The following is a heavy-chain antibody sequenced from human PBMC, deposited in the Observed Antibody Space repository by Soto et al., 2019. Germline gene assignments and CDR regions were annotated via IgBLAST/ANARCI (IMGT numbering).Heavy chain of an antibody. CDR1: GGSISSSTYY. Sequence: PSETLSLTCTVSGGSISSSTYYWGWIRQPPGSGLEWIGTIYYSGSTYYNPSLKSRVTISVDTSKNQFSLKLSSVTAADTAVYYCARLPNYVFWSGRGYVYFYYMDVWGKGTTVTVSS. CDR2: IYYSGST. D-gene: IGHD3-3*01. J-gene: IGHJ6*03. V-gene: IGHV4-39*01. CDR3: ARLPNYVFWSGRGYVYFYYMDV.